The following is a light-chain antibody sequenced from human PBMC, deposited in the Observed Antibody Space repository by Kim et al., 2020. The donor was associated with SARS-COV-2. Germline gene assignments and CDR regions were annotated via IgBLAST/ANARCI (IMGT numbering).Light chain of an antibody. J-gene: IGLJ3*02. Sequence: VSPGQTASITCSGDKLGDKFASWYQQKPGQSPVPVIYDGTKRPSGIPERFSGSNSGNTATLTISGTQAMDEADYYCQAWDRSTAVFGGGTQLTVL. V-gene: IGLV3-1*01. CDR1: KLGDKF. CDR3: QAWDRSTAV. CDR2: DGT.